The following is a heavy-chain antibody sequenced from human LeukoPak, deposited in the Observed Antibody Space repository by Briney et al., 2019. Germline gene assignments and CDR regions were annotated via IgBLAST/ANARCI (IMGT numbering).Heavy chain of an antibody. D-gene: IGHD3-3*01. V-gene: IGHV4-34*01. CDR1: GGSFSGYY. CDR3: ARVITNYDFWSGYSRHNWFDP. Sequence: SETLSLTCAVYGGSFSGYYWSWIRQPPGKGLEWLGEINHSGSTNYNPSLKSRVSISVDTSKNQFSLKLSSVTAADTAVYYCARVITNYDFWSGYSRHNWFDPWGQGTLVTVSS. J-gene: IGHJ5*02. CDR2: INHSGST.